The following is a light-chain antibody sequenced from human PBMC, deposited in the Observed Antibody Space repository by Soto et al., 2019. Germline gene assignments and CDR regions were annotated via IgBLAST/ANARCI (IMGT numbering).Light chain of an antibody. CDR2: KAS. CDR3: QHYNSYSEA. CDR1: QTISSW. V-gene: IGKV1-5*03. J-gene: IGKJ1*01. Sequence: DIHTTQSPSTLSGSVGDRVTITCRASQTISSWLAWYQQKPGKAPKLLIYKASTLKSGVTSRFSGSGSGTEFTLTISSLQPDDFATYYCQHYNSYSEAFGPGTKVDIK.